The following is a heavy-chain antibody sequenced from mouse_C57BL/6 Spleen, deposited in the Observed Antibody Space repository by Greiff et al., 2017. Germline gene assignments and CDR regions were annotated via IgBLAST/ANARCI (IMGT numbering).Heavy chain of an antibody. Sequence: EVMLVESGGDLVKPGGSLKLSCAASGFTFSSYGMSWVRQTPDKRLEWVATISSGGSYTYYPDSVKWRFTISRDNAKNTLYLQMISLKSEDTAMYYCSRATVVATGFDYWGQGTTLTVSS. CDR3: SRATVVATGFDY. CDR1: GFTFSSYG. D-gene: IGHD1-1*01. V-gene: IGHV5-6*01. CDR2: ISSGGSYT. J-gene: IGHJ2*01.